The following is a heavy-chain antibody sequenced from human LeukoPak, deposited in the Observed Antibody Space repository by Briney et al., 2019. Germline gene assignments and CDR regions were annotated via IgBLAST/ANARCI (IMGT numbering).Heavy chain of an antibody. J-gene: IGHJ6*03. CDR3: ARALSWTTDSYYYMDV. D-gene: IGHD3/OR15-3a*01. CDR2: MNPNSGNT. Sequence: GASVKVSCKASGYTFSSYDINWVRQATGQGLAWMGWMNPNSGNTGNAQKFQGRVTMTRNSSITTAYMELSSLRSEDTAVYYCARALSWTTDSYYYMDVWGKGTTVTVS. CDR1: GYTFSSYD. V-gene: IGHV1-8*01.